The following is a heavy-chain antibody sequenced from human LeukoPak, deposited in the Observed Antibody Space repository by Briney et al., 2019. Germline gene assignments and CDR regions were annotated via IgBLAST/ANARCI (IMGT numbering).Heavy chain of an antibody. V-gene: IGHV3-20*01. CDR3: ARDIDSSSTFDY. J-gene: IGHJ4*02. CDR1: GFTFDDYG. CDR2: TNWNGGST. D-gene: IGHD6-6*01. Sequence: GGSLRLSCAASGFTFDDYGMSWVRQAPGKGLEWVSGTNWNGGSTGYADSVKGRFTISRDNAKNSLYLQMNSLRAEDTALYHCARDIDSSSTFDYWGQGTLVTVSS.